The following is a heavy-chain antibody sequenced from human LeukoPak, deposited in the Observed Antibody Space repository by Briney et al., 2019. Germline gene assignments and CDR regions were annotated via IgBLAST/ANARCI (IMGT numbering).Heavy chain of an antibody. CDR2: ISASGGNT. J-gene: IGHJ4*02. CDR1: GFTFSSYE. Sequence: GGSLRLSCAASGFTFSSYEMNWVRQAPGKGLEWVSTISASGGNTYYADSVKGRFTLSRDNSKNTLYLQMDSLRAEDTAVYYCARALGYSYSWGPFFDYWGQGALVTVSS. V-gene: IGHV3-23*01. CDR3: ARALGYSYSWGPFFDY. D-gene: IGHD6-13*01.